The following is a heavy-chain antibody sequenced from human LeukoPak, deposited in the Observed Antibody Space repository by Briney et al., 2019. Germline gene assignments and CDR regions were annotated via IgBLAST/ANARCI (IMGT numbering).Heavy chain of an antibody. CDR3: ARVGDYGDYELHY. D-gene: IGHD4-17*01. Sequence: ASVKVSCKASGGTFSSYGLNWVRQATGQGLEWMGWMNPNSGNTGYAQKFQGRVTMTMNSSVSTAYMELKSLRSDAKAVDDCARVGDYGDYELHYWGQGTLVTVSS. CDR2: MNPNSGNT. J-gene: IGHJ4*01. V-gene: IGHV1-8*02. CDR1: GGTFSSYG.